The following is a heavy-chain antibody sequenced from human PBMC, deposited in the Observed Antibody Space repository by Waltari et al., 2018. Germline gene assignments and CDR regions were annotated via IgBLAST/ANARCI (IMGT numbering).Heavy chain of an antibody. CDR1: GFTLRSYE. CDR2: IISSGDGT. V-gene: IGHV3-48*03. D-gene: IGHD6-13*01. Sequence: EVQLVESGGGLVQPGGSLRLSCAASGFTLRSYEMNWVRQAPGRGLEWVSYIISSGDGTYYADSVKGRFTISRDNAKNSLYLQMNSLRVEDTAVYYCARDTQQQLGLFDHWGQGTLVTVSS. J-gene: IGHJ4*02. CDR3: ARDTQQQLGLFDH.